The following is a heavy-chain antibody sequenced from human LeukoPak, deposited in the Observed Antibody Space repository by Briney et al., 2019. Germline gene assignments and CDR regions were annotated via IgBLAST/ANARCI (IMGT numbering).Heavy chain of an antibody. V-gene: IGHV4-59*01. CDR1: GGSISSYY. Sequence: SETLSLTCTVSGGSISSYYWSWIRQPPGKGLEWIGYTYYSGSTNYNPSLKSRVTISVDTSKNQFSLKLSSVTAADTAVYYCARDRWEPDYWGQGTLVTVSS. J-gene: IGHJ4*02. D-gene: IGHD1-26*01. CDR2: TYYSGST. CDR3: ARDRWEPDY.